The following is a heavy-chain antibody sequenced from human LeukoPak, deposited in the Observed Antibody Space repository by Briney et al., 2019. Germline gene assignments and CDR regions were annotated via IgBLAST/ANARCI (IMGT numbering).Heavy chain of an antibody. V-gene: IGHV3-30*04. D-gene: IGHD5-12*01. CDR3: AREMGGYPFDY. J-gene: IGHJ4*02. Sequence: GGSLRLSCAASGFTFSRYAVHWVRQAPGKGLEWVAVISYDGSEKYYADSVKGRFTISRDNSKNTLFLQMSSLRAEDTAVYYCAREMGGYPFDYWGQGTLVTVSS. CDR2: ISYDGSEK. CDR1: GFTFSRYA.